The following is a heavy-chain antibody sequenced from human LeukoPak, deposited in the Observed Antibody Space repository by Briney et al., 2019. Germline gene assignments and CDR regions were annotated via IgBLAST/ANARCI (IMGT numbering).Heavy chain of an antibody. Sequence: ESSVKVSCKASGYTFTSYDINWVRQATGQGLEWMGWMNPNSGNTGYAQKFQGRVTITRNTSISTAYMELSSLRSEDTAVYYCARGPKITIFGVVTLYYYYYYMDVWGKGATVTVSS. CDR3: ARGPKITIFGVVTLYYYYYYMDV. CDR2: MNPNSGNT. CDR1: GYTFTSYD. D-gene: IGHD3-3*01. J-gene: IGHJ6*03. V-gene: IGHV1-8*03.